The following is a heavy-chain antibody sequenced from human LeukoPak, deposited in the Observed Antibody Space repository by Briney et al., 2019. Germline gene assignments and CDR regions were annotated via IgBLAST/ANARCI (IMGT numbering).Heavy chain of an antibody. V-gene: IGHV6-1*01. D-gene: IGHD4-17*01. CDR2: TYYRSKWYN. CDR1: GDSVSSNSAA. CDR3: ARGATPDYGDYGFDY. J-gene: IGHJ4*02. Sequence: SQTLSLTYAISGDSVSSNSAAWNWIRQSPSRGLEWLGRTYYRSKWYNDYAVSVKSRITINPDTSKNQFSLQLNSVTPEDTAVYYRARGATPDYGDYGFDYWGQGTLVTVSS.